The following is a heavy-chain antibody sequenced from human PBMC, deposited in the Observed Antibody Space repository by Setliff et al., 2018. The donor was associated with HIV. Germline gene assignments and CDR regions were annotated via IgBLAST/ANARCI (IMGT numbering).Heavy chain of an antibody. J-gene: IGHJ5*02. CDR1: GGYMSGYY. Sequence: SETLSLTCTVSGGYMSGYYWSWIRQPPGKGLEWIGYIYIDGTPNYNPSLRSRVSISVDTSRNQFSLRLTSVTAADTSVYYCARDSTMIREGTDPWGQGTLVTVSS. CDR3: ARDSTMIREGTDP. D-gene: IGHD3-16*01. V-gene: IGHV4-4*08. CDR2: IYIDGTP.